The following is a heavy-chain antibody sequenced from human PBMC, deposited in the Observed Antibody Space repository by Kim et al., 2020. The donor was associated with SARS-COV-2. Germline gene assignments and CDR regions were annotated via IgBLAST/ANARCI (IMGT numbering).Heavy chain of an antibody. Sequence: SETLSLTCAIHGGSLTDYYWTWIRQTPGRGLEWIGEVNHSDNTNYNPSLKSRVTMSLDLSKNLFSLTLISLTAADTAIYYCARGRAVVPPAMRGNYYYYYPIDVWGQGTTVTVSS. CDR2: VNHSDNT. D-gene: IGHD2-2*01. J-gene: IGHJ6*02. CDR3: ARGRAVVPPAMRGNYYYYYPIDV. V-gene: IGHV4-34*01. CDR1: GGSLTDYY.